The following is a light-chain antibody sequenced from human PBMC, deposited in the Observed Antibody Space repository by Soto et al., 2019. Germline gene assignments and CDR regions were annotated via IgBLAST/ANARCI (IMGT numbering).Light chain of an antibody. Sequence: EIVWTQSPGTLSLSPGERATLSCRASQSVSSNYLAWYQQKPGQAPRLLIYGASRGAAGIPDRFIGSGSGTDFTLTINRLEPEDFAVYFCQQYGRSPMFTFGQGNKLEIK. V-gene: IGKV3-20*01. J-gene: IGKJ2*01. CDR3: QQYGRSPMFT. CDR2: GAS. CDR1: QSVSSNY.